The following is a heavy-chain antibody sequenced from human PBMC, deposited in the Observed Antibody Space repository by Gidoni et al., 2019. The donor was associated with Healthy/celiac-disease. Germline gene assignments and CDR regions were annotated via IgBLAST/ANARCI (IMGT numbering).Heavy chain of an antibody. CDR3: ARLYYYGSGSSYYYYGMDV. V-gene: IGHV4-39*01. Sequence: QLQLQESGPGLVKPSETLSLTCTVSGGSISSSSYYWGWIRQPPGKGLEWIGSIYYSGSTYYNPSLKSRVTISVDTSKNQFSLKLSSVTAADTAVYYCARLYYYGSGSSYYYYGMDVWGQGTTVTVSS. CDR1: GGSISSSSYY. D-gene: IGHD3-10*01. CDR2: IYYSGST. J-gene: IGHJ6*02.